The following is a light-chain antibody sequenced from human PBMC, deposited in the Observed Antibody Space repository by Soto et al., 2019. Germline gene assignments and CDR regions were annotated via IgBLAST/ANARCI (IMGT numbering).Light chain of an antibody. Sequence: ETVMTQSPASLSVSRGERATLCCRASQTVSSSLAWYQQKPGQAPRLLIYGASNRVTGIPARFSGGGSGTDFTLTISSLEPEDFAVYYCQQFSSYPLTFGGGTKVDIK. CDR2: GAS. V-gene: IGKV3-15*01. CDR1: QTVSSS. CDR3: QQFSSYPLT. J-gene: IGKJ4*01.